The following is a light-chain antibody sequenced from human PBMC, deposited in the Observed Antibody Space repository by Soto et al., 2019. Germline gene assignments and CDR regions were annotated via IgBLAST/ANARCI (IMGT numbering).Light chain of an antibody. CDR1: QTITYY. CDR3: QQYSSYPFT. CDR2: LAS. J-gene: IGKJ4*01. Sequence: DIQMTQSPSTLAASIGDRVTNSCRASQTITYYLAWYQQKPGKAPKLLMHLASSLKSGDPSRFSGSGSGTEFTLTISSLQPDDFATYYCQQYSSYPFTFGGGTEVEF. V-gene: IGKV1-5*03.